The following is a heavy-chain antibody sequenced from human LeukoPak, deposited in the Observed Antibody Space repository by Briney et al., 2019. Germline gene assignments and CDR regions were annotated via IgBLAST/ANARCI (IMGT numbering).Heavy chain of an antibody. CDR2: INPSGGST. Sequence: ASVKVSCKXSGYTFTSYYMHWVQQAPGQGLEWMGIINPSGGSTSYAQKFQGRVTMTRDTSTSTVYMELSSLRSEDTAVYYCARGSYSAGFDYWGQGTLVTVSS. CDR1: GYTFTSYY. V-gene: IGHV1-46*01. CDR3: ARGSYSAGFDY. J-gene: IGHJ4*02. D-gene: IGHD1-26*01.